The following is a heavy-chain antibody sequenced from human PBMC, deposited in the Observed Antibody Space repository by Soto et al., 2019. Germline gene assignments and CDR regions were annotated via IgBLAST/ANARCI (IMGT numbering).Heavy chain of an antibody. V-gene: IGHV1-18*04. CDR2: ISAYNGDT. Sequence: QVQLVQSGAEVKNPGASVRVSCKASGYTFTDYGVSWVRQAPGQGLEWMGWISAYNGDTNYAQKFQGRVTMTTDTSTSTAYMELGSPRSDDTAIYYCARDRRGSTSMFDYWGQGTLVTVSS. CDR1: GYTFTDYG. D-gene: IGHD1-26*01. J-gene: IGHJ4*02. CDR3: ARDRRGSTSMFDY.